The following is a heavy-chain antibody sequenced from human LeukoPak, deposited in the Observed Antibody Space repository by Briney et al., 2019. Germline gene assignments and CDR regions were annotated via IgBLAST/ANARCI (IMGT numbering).Heavy chain of an antibody. D-gene: IGHD2-8*01. CDR2: MNPNSGNT. V-gene: IGHV1-8*01. CDR3: LLGYCTNGVCYNVLGGDY. Sequence: GASVKVSCKASGYTFTSYDINWVRQATGQGLEWMGWMNPNSGNTGYAQKFQGRVTMTRNTSISTAYMELSSLRSEDTAVYYCLLGYCTNGVCYNVLGGDYWGQGTLVTVSS. J-gene: IGHJ4*02. CDR1: GYTFTSYD.